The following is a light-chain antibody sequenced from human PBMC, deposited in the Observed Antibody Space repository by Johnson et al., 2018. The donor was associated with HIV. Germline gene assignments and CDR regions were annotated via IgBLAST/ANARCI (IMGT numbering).Light chain of an antibody. CDR1: SSNIGNNY. J-gene: IGLJ1*01. CDR2: EKN. CDR3: GTWDSSLGSHYV. V-gene: IGLV1-51*02. Sequence: QSVLTQPPSVSAAPGQKVTISCSGSSSNIGNNYVSWYQQLPGTAPKLLIYEKNKRPSGIPDRFSASKSGTSATLDITGLQPGDEADYYCGTWDSSLGSHYVFGTGTKVTVL.